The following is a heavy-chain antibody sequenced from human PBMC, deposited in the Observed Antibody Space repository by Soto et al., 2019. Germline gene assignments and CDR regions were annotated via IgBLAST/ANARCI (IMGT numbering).Heavy chain of an antibody. V-gene: IGHV1-8*01. J-gene: IGHJ3*02. D-gene: IGHD3-22*01. CDR3: ARETDYYDSSGYSSDAFDI. CDR1: GYTFTSYD. Sequence: ASVKVSCKASGYTFTSYDINWVRQATGQGLEWMGWMNPNSGNTGYGQKFQGRANMTRNTSISTAYMELSSLRSEDTAVYYCARETDYYDSSGYSSDAFDIWGQGTMVTVSS. CDR2: MNPNSGNT.